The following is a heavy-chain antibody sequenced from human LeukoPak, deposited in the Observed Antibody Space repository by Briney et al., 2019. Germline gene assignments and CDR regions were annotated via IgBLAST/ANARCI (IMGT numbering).Heavy chain of an antibody. V-gene: IGHV1-2*02. J-gene: IGHJ5*02. CDR2: INPNSGGT. CDR1: GYTFTSYY. CDR3: ARDYHIAAAGKARFDP. D-gene: IGHD6-13*01. Sequence: ASVKVSCKASGYTFTSYYMHWVRQAPGQGLEWMGWINPNSGGTNYAQKFQGRVTMTRDTSISTAYMELSRLRSDDTAVYYCARDYHIAAAGKARFDPWGQGTLVTVSS.